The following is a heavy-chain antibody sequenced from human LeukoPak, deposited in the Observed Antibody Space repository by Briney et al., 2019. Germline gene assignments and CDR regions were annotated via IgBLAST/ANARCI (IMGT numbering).Heavy chain of an antibody. CDR3: ATDRGGGVGARGY. CDR1: GFTFSSYS. Sequence: GGSLRLSCAASGFTFSSYSMNWVRQAPGKGLEWLSYISSTGNTIYYADSVKGRFTISKDNAKSSLYLQMNSLRAEDTAIYYCATDRGGGVGARGYWGQGTLVPVSS. V-gene: IGHV3-48*04. J-gene: IGHJ4*02. D-gene: IGHD1-26*01. CDR2: ISSTGNTI.